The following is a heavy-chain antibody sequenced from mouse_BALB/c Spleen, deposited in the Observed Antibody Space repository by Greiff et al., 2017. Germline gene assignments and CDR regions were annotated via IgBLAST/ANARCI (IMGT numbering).Heavy chain of an antibody. D-gene: IGHD2-14*01. CDR2: IYPGSGNT. V-gene: IGHV1-77*01. Sequence: QVQLQQSGAELARPGASVKLSCKASGYTFTDYYINWVKQRTGQGLEWIGEIYPGSGNTYYNEKFKGKATLTADKSSSTAYMQLSSLTSEDSAVYFCARRPWDRYDGRFAYWGQGTLVTVSA. J-gene: IGHJ3*01. CDR3: ARRPWDRYDGRFAY. CDR1: GYTFTDYY.